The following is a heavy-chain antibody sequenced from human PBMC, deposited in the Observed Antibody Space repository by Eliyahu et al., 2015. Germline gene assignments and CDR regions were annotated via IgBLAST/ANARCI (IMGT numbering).Heavy chain of an antibody. J-gene: IGHJ5*02. V-gene: IGHV4-31*03. Sequence: QVQLQESGPGLVRPSQTLSLTCSVSGGSISSSLHYWRWIRQHPGKGXEWVGNIYYRGITNYNPSLKSRVVISMDTSKNQFSLRLNSVTAADTAVYFCARIVVGSTPFSHWFDPWGQGTLVTVSS. CDR2: IYYRGIT. CDR3: ARIVVGSTPFSHWFDP. D-gene: IGHD1-26*01. CDR1: GGSISSSLHY.